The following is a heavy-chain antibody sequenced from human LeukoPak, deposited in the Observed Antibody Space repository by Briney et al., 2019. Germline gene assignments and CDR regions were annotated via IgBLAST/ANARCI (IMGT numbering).Heavy chain of an antibody. CDR2: LYSDGNN. Sequence: GGSLRLSCAASGFTVITNDMTWVRHAPGRGLEWVSVLYSDGNNKYADSVQGRFTISRDNSKNTLYLEMNSLSPDDTAVYYCARGVEPLAANTLAYWGQGTLVTVSS. CDR3: ARGVEPLAANTLAY. J-gene: IGHJ4*02. V-gene: IGHV3-53*01. D-gene: IGHD1-14*01. CDR1: GFTVITND.